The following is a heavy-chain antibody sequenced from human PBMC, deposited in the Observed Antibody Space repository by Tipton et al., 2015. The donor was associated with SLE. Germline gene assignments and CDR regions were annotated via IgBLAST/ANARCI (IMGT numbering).Heavy chain of an antibody. J-gene: IGHJ4*02. Sequence: SLRLSCAASGFIFSNYAMHWVRQAPGKGLEWVAVISYDGSNKYYADSVKGRFTISRDNSKNTLYLQMNSLRAEDTAVYYCARDQYSSGWFGGYFDYWGQGTLVTVSS. CDR1: GFIFSNYA. CDR2: ISYDGSNK. V-gene: IGHV3-30*04. D-gene: IGHD6-19*01. CDR3: ARDQYSSGWFGGYFDY.